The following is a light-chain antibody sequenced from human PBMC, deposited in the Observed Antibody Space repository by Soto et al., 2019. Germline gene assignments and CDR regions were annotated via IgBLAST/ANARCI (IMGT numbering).Light chain of an antibody. Sequence: QSALTQPASVSGSPGQSITISCTGTSSDVGAYNYVSWYQHHPGKVPKLIIYDVTHRPSGVSNRFSGSKSGNTASLTISGLQAEDDADYYCKSYTIISTYVFGTGTKLTVL. J-gene: IGLJ1*01. V-gene: IGLV2-14*03. CDR2: DVT. CDR1: SSDVGAYNY. CDR3: KSYTIISTYV.